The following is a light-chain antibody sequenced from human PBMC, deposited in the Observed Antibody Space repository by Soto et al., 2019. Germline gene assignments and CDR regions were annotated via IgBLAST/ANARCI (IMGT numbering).Light chain of an antibody. CDR2: GAS. Sequence: EIVLTQSPGTLSLSPGERATLSCRASQSVSSSYLAWYQQKPGQAPRLLIYGASARATGFPARFSGSGSGTEFTLTISSLQPEDFATYYCQKYNGAPRTFGQGTKVDIK. CDR1: QSVSSSY. J-gene: IGKJ1*01. V-gene: IGKV3-20*01. CDR3: QKYNGAPRT.